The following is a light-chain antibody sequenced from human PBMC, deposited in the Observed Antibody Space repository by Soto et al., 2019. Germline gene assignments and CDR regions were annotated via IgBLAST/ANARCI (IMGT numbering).Light chain of an antibody. CDR1: TTDVGGYKY. J-gene: IGLJ2*01. CDR3: SSYGGRNNLL. V-gene: IGLV2-8*01. CDR2: EVN. Sequence: QSALTQPPSASGSPGQSVTISCTGNTTDVGGYKYVSWYQQHPGRAPKLMIYEVNKRPSGVPNRFSVSKSGNTASLTVSGLQAEDEADYFCSSYGGRNNLLFGGGTKLTVL.